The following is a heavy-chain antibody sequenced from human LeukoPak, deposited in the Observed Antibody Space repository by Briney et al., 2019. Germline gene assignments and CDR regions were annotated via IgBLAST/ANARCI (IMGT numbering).Heavy chain of an antibody. Sequence: SETLSLTCTVSGGSINSGYYWGWIRQPPGKGLEWIAIIYHSGSTYYNPSLKSRVTISVDTSKNQFSLNLSSVTAADTAVYYCARGYFSSWYTNWFDPWGQGTLATVSS. V-gene: IGHV4-38-2*02. J-gene: IGHJ5*02. CDR2: IYHSGST. D-gene: IGHD6-13*01. CDR1: GGSINSGYY. CDR3: ARGYFSSWYTNWFDP.